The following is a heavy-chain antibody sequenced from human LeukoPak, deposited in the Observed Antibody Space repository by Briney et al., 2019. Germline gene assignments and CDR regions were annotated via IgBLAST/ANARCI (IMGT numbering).Heavy chain of an antibody. J-gene: IGHJ4*02. V-gene: IGHV4-4*07. CDR3: ARAPLATVIHYFDY. CDR1: GGSISSYY. D-gene: IGHD4-11*01. CDR2: IYTSGST. Sequence: PSETLSLTCTVSGGSISSYYWSWIRQPAGKGLEWIGRIYTSGSTNYNPSLKSRVTISVDKSKNQFSLKLSSVTAADTAVYYCARAPLATVIHYFDYWGQGTLVTASS.